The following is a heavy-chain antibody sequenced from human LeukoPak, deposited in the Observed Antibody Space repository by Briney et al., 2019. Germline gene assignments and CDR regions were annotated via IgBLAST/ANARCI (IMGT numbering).Heavy chain of an antibody. J-gene: IGHJ4*02. CDR1: GLTFSNYA. CDR3: ARDRYYYDSSGYYFRY. D-gene: IGHD3-22*01. CDR2: IAGDGAST. V-gene: IGHV3-23*01. Sequence: GGSLRLSCAASGLTFSNYAMTWVRQAPGKGLEWVSTIAGDGASTYYADSVKGRFTISRDNSKNTLYLQMNSLRAEDTAVYYCARDRYYYDSSGYYFRYWGQGTLVTVSS.